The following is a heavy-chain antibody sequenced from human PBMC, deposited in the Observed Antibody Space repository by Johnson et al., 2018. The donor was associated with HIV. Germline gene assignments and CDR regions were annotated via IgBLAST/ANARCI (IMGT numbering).Heavy chain of an antibody. Sequence: QMQLVESGGGVVQPGRSLRLSCAAFGFTFSNYGVHWVRQAPGKGLEWVAVISYDGSNKYYADSVKGRFTISRDNSKNTLYLQMNSLRAEDTAVYYCAKVNRMEQWLAGGGAFDIWGQGTMVTVSS. CDR1: GFTFSNYG. CDR3: AKVNRMEQWLAGGGAFDI. J-gene: IGHJ3*02. CDR2: ISYDGSNK. V-gene: IGHV3-30*18. D-gene: IGHD6-19*01.